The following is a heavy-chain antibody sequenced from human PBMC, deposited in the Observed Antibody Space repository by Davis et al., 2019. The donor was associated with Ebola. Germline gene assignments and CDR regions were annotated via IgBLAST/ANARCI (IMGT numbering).Heavy chain of an antibody. V-gene: IGHV1-8*01. CDR3: ARVWSDVLTGYSTNYLDY. CDR1: GYTFTSYD. J-gene: IGHJ4*02. CDR2: MNPNSGNT. D-gene: IGHD3-9*01. Sequence: AASVKVSCKASGYTFTSYDINWVRQATGQGLEWMGWMNPNSGNTGYAQKFQGRVTMTRDTSATTVYMELSRLRSEDTAIYYCARVWSDVLTGYSTNYLDYWGQGTLVTVSS.